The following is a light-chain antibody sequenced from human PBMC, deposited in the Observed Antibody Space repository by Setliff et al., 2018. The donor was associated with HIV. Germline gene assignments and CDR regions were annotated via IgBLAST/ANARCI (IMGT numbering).Light chain of an antibody. CDR3: ASYANSDVFI. CDR2: DVT. V-gene: IGLV2-14*03. J-gene: IGLJ1*01. Sequence: QSALTQPASVSGSPGQSITVSCTGTSSDIGAFDFVSWYRQHPGKAPELMIYDVTNRPSGVSHRFSGSKSGNTASLTISGLQAEDEADYYCASYANSDVFIFGSGTKGTV. CDR1: SSDIGAFDF.